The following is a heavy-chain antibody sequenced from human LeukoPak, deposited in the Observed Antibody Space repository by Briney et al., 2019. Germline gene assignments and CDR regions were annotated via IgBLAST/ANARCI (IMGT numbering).Heavy chain of an antibody. CDR3: AKDRGPWATVLAFDY. Sequence: YCAASGFTISSDGIHWDRQAPGKGLEWVALISHDGSKKYYADSVKGRLTISSDNSKNTLYLQMNSLRAEDTAVYYCAKDRGPWATVLAFDYWGQKPGHR. V-gene: IGHV3-30*18. CDR1: GFTISSDG. J-gene: IGHJ4*01. CDR2: ISHDGSKK. D-gene: IGHD3-3*02.